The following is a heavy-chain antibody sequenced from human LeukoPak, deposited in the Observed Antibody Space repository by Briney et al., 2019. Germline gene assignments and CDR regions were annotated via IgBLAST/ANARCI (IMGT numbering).Heavy chain of an antibody. CDR3: ARAWSGYSPYYFDY. V-gene: IGHV1-69*05. Sequence: ASVKVSCKASGGTFSSYAISWVRRAPGQGLEWMRRIIPIFGTANYAQKFQGRVTITTDESTSTAYMELSSLRSEDTAVYYCARAWSGYSPYYFDYWGQGTLVTVSS. CDR1: GGTFSSYA. D-gene: IGHD3-3*01. J-gene: IGHJ4*02. CDR2: IIPIFGTA.